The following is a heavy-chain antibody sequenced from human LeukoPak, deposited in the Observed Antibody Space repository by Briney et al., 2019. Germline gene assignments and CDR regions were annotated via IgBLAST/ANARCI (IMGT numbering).Heavy chain of an antibody. CDR2: FYDSGNT. J-gene: IGHJ5*02. CDR3: ARAPVVSSSSFGFDP. CDR1: GYSISSGYY. Sequence: PSETLSLTCTVSGYSISSGYYWGWIRQPPGKGLEWIGSFYDSGNTYYNPSLKSRVTISVDTSKNQFSLKVRSVTAADTAVYYCARAPVVSSSSFGFDPWGQGTLVTVSS. D-gene: IGHD6-13*01. V-gene: IGHV4-38-2*02.